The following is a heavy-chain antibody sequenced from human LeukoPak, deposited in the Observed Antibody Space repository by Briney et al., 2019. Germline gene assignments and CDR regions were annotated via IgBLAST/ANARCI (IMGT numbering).Heavy chain of an antibody. V-gene: IGHV3-48*03. J-gene: IGHJ3*02. CDR1: GFTFSSYE. D-gene: IGHD3-16*02. Sequence: GGSLRLSCAASGFTFSSYEMNWVRQAPGKGLEWVSYISSSGSTIYYADSVKGRSTISRDNSKNTLYLQMNSLRAEDTAVYYCAKDTVDYDYVWGSYRYTGMGAFDIWGQGTMVTVSS. CDR2: ISSSGSTI. CDR3: AKDTVDYDYVWGSYRYTGMGAFDI.